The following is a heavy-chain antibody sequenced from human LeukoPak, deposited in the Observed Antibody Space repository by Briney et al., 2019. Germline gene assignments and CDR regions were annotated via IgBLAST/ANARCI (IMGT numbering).Heavy chain of an antibody. CDR1: GGSISSYY. Sequence: PSETLSLTCTASGGSISSYYWSWIRQPPGKGLEWIGYIYYSGSTNYNPSLKSRVTISVDTSKNQFSLKLSSVTAADTAVYYCARDTYYYDSSGYSPFYYYYGMDVWGQGTTVTVS. CDR2: IYYSGST. J-gene: IGHJ6*02. D-gene: IGHD3-22*01. V-gene: IGHV4-59*01. CDR3: ARDTYYYDSSGYSPFYYYYGMDV.